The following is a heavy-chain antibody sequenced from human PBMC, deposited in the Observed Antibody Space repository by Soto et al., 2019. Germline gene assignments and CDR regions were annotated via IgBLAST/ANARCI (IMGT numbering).Heavy chain of an antibody. CDR2: INHSGST. CDR1: GGSFSGYY. J-gene: IGHJ6*03. V-gene: IGHV4-34*01. CDR3: ARGGPVSYYYYMDV. Sequence: PSETLSLTCAVYGGSFSGYYWSWIRQPPGKGLEWIGEINHSGSTNYNPSLKSRVTISVDTSKNQFSLKLSSVTAADTAVYYCARGGPVSYYYYMDVWGKGTTVTVSS.